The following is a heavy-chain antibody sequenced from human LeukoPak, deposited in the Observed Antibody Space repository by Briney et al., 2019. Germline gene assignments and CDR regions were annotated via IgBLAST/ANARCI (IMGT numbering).Heavy chain of an antibody. CDR1: GFTFSSYA. Sequence: RSGGSLRLSCAASGFTFSSYAMSWIRQSPGKGLEWIGYVYNTGTTYYNPSLKSRVTISVDTSKNQLSLNVISVTAADTAVYYCVIPRGGSHLDSDWGLASWGQGTLVTVAS. CDR2: VYNTGTT. CDR3: VIPRGGSHLDSDWGLAS. D-gene: IGHD1-26*01. J-gene: IGHJ5*01. V-gene: IGHV4-59*01.